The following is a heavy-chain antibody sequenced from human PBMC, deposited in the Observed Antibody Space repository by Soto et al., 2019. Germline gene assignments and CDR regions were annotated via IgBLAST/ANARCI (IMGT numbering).Heavy chain of an antibody. Sequence: EVQLVESGGGLVQPGGSLRLSCAASGFTFRTYWMHWVRQSPGKGLVWVSRIDGAGSGTTYADAVEGRFTISRDNAKNTLYLQMNSLRAEDTAVYYCARDQTVTGPSTFDYCGQGTLVTVSS. J-gene: IGHJ4*02. CDR3: ARDQTVTGPSTFDY. D-gene: IGHD6-19*01. CDR2: IDGAGSGT. CDR1: GFTFRTYW. V-gene: IGHV3-74*03.